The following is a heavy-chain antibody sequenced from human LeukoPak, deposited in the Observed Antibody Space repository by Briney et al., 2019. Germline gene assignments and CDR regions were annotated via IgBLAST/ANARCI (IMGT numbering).Heavy chain of an antibody. CDR3: ARVSRRDGYKRPFGY. CDR2: INHSGST. D-gene: IGHD5-24*01. V-gene: IGHV4-34*01. CDR1: GGSFSGYY. Sequence: SETLSLTCAVYGGSFSGYYWSWIRQPPGKGLEWIGEINHSGSTNYNPSLKSRVTISVDTSKNQFSLKLSSVTAADTAVYYCARVSRRDGYKRPFGYWGQGTLVTVSS. J-gene: IGHJ4*02.